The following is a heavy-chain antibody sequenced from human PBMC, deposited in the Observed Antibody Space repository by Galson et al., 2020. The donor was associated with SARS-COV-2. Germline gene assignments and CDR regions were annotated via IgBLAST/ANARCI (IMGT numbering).Heavy chain of an antibody. CDR3: AKGTLYYYNSGSYRFDS. D-gene: IGHD3-10*01. Sequence: ASVKVSCKASGYSFTGYYMHWVRQAPGQGLEWMGWINPNSGSTSYAQNFQDRVTMTRDTSINTAYMELSRPRSDDMAVYYCAKGTLYYYNSGSYRFDSWGQGTLVTVSS. V-gene: IGHV1-2*02. CDR2: INPNSGST. J-gene: IGHJ4*02. CDR1: GYSFTGYY.